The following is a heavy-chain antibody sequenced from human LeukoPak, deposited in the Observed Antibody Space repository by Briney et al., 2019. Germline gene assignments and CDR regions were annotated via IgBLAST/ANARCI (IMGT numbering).Heavy chain of an antibody. CDR1: GYTFTGYY. CDR2: INPNSGGT. D-gene: IGHD2-21*02. Sequence: GASVKVSCKASGYTFTGYYMHWVRQAPGQGLEWMGWINPNSGGTNYAQKFQGRVTMNRDTSISTAYMELSRLRSDDTAVYYCARSPSVVVTATVTPFFDYWGQGTLVTVSS. J-gene: IGHJ4*02. V-gene: IGHV1-2*02. CDR3: ARSPSVVVTATVTPFFDY.